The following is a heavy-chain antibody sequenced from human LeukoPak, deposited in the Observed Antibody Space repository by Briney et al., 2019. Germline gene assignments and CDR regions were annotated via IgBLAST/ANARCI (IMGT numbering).Heavy chain of an antibody. Sequence: GGSLRLSCAASGFTFSSYEMNWVRQAPGKGLEWVSYISSSGSTIYYADSVKGRFTISRDNAKNSLYLQMNSLRAEDTAVHYCARDAGYSYGQYDYWGQGTLVTVSS. CDR3: ARDAGYSYGQYDY. V-gene: IGHV3-48*03. CDR2: ISSSGSTI. J-gene: IGHJ4*02. D-gene: IGHD5-18*01. CDR1: GFTFSSYE.